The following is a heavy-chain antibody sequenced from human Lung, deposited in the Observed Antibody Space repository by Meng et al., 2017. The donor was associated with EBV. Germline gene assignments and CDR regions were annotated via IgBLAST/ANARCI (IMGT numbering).Heavy chain of an antibody. Sequence: EVQLVESGGGLVQPGGSLRLSCAASGFTFSSYSINWVRQAPGKGLQWVSSINTSGSSKTYADSVKDRFTVSRENAKNSVYLQMNSLRAEDTAVYYCARDPFSYSNGWYYFDFWGQGTLVTVSS. CDR1: GFTFSSYS. CDR2: INTSGSSK. J-gene: IGHJ4*02. D-gene: IGHD6-19*01. V-gene: IGHV3-21*01. CDR3: ARDPFSYSNGWYYFDF.